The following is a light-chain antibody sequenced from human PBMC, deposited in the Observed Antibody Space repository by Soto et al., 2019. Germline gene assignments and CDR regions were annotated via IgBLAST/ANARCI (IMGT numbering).Light chain of an antibody. V-gene: IGKV3-15*01. CDR2: GAS. J-gene: IGKJ2*01. CDR3: QQYNNWPNT. CDR1: QSVSIN. Sequence: EIVMTQSPATLSVSPGERATLSCRASQSVSINLAWYQQKPGQAPRLLIYGASASATAIPASFSGSGSGTEFTLSISSLQSEDFAVYYCQQYNNWPNTFGQGTKLEIK.